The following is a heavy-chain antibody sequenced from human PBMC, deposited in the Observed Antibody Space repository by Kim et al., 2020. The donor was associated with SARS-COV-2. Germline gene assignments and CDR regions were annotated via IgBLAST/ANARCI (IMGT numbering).Heavy chain of an antibody. V-gene: IGHV4-31*03. CDR2: IYYSGST. CDR3: ARDYDSSDPGSWFDP. D-gene: IGHD3-22*01. J-gene: IGHJ5*02. CDR1: GGSISSGGYY. Sequence: SQTLSLTCTVSGGSISSGGYYWSWIRQHPGKGLEWIGYIYYSGSTYYNPSLKSRVTISVDTSKNQFSLKLSSVTAADTAVYYCARDYDSSDPGSWFDPWGQGTLVTVSS.